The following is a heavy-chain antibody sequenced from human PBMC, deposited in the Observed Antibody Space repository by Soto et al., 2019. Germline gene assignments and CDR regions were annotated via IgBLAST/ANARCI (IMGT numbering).Heavy chain of an antibody. CDR1: GYTFTSYA. CDR3: ARVLVVVPAAAGMDV. Sequence: GASVKVSCKASGYTFTSYAMHWVRQAPGQRLEWMGWINAGNGNTKYSQKFQGRVTITRDTSASTAYMELSSLRSEDTAVYYCARVLVVVPAAAGMDVWGQGTTVTGSS. J-gene: IGHJ6*02. CDR2: INAGNGNT. V-gene: IGHV1-3*01. D-gene: IGHD2-2*01.